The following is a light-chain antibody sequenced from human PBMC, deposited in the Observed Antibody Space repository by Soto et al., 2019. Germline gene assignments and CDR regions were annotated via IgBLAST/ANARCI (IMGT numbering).Light chain of an antibody. CDR3: SSYAGSNNLI. Sequence: QPVLTQPPSASGSPGQSVTISCTGTSSDIGGYKYVSWYQQHPGKAPKLMIYDVIYRPSGVPDRFSGSKSGNTASLTVSGLQAEDEADYYCSSYAGSNNLIFGGGTKLTVL. CDR1: SSDIGGYKY. CDR2: DVI. J-gene: IGLJ2*01. V-gene: IGLV2-8*01.